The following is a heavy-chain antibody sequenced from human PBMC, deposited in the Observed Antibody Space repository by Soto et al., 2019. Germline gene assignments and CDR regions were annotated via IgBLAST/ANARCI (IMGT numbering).Heavy chain of an antibody. CDR1: GGSFSGYY. J-gene: IGHJ4*02. CDR2: INHSGST. Sequence: PSETLSLTCAVYGGSFSGYYWSWIRQPPGKGLEWIGEINHSGSTNYNPSLKSRVTISVDTSKNQFSLKPSSVTAADTAVYYCARPKRGSSSWYRGFDYWGQGTLVTVSS. CDR3: ARPKRGSSSWYRGFDY. V-gene: IGHV4-34*01. D-gene: IGHD6-13*01.